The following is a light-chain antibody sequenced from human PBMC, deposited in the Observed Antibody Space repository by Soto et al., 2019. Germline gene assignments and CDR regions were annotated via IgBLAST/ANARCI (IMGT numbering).Light chain of an antibody. CDR2: DAS. V-gene: IGKV1-5*01. CDR1: QSISSW. Sequence: DILVNHAPTNLLSSILDIVAITSLASQSISSWLAWYQQKPGKAPKLLIYDASSLESGVPSRFSGSGSGTEFTLTISSLQPDDFATYYCQQDNSYSWKFGQGTKVEI. CDR3: QQDNSYSWK. J-gene: IGKJ1*01.